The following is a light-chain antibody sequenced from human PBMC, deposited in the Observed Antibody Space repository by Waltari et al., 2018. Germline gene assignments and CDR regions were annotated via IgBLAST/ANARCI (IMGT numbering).Light chain of an antibody. CDR1: SSDVGGYNY. Sequence: QSALTQPPSASGSPGQSVTIPRTGTSSDVGGYNYVSWYQQHPGKAPKLMISEVTKRPSGVPVRFSGSKSGNTASLTVSGLQAEDEADYYCSSYAGSNNLVFGGGTKLTVL. J-gene: IGLJ2*01. CDR3: SSYAGSNNLV. CDR2: EVT. V-gene: IGLV2-8*01.